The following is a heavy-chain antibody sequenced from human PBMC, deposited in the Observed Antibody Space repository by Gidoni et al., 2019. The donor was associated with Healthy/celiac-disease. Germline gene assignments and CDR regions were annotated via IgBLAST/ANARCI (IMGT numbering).Heavy chain of an antibody. CDR1: GFTVSSNY. CDR3: ASGATVVTPYYYYGMDV. Sequence: EVQLVESGGGLIQPGGSLRLSCAASGFTVSSNYMCWVRQAPGKGLEWVSVIYSGGSTYYADSVKGRFTISRDNSKNTLYLQMNSLRAEDTAVYYCASGATVVTPYYYYGMDVWGQGTTVTVSS. CDR2: IYSGGST. J-gene: IGHJ6*02. V-gene: IGHV3-53*01. D-gene: IGHD4-17*01.